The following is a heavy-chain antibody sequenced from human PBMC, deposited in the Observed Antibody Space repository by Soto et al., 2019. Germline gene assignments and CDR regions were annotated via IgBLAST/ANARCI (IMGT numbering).Heavy chain of an antibody. J-gene: IGHJ6*02. CDR3: ARGRDSSGSYYYGMHV. CDR1: GYSFTSYG. CDR2: ISANNGYT. D-gene: IGHD3-22*01. Sequence: QVQLVQSGAEVKKPGASVKVSCKASGYSFTSYGISWVRQAPGQGLEWMGWISANNGYTNYAQKLQGRVTMTTDPSTTTAYMELRSLRSDDTPVFYCARGRDSSGSYYYGMHVWGQGTTVTVSS. V-gene: IGHV1-18*04.